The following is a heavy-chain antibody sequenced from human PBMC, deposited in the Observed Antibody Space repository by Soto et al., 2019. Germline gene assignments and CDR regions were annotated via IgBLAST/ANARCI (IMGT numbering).Heavy chain of an antibody. CDR2: ISAYNGNT. D-gene: IGHD5-12*01. CDR3: AAARWATGDYCYYGMDV. CDR1: GYTFTSYG. Sequence: ASVKVSCKASGYTFTSYGISWVRQAPGQGLEWMGWISAYNGNTNYAQKLQGRVTMTTDTSTSTAYMELRSLRSDDTAVYYCAAARWATGDYCYYGMDVWGQGTTVTVSS. J-gene: IGHJ6*02. V-gene: IGHV1-18*01.